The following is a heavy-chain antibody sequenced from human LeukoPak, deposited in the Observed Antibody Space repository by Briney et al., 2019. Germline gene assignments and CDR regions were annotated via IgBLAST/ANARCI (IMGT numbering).Heavy chain of an antibody. Sequence: GGSLRLSCAASGFTFSSYGMHWVRQAPGKGLEWVAFIRYDGSNKYYADSVKGRFTISRDNSKNTLYLQMNSLRAEDTAVYYCAKVGVIHEGTDYWGQGTLVTVSS. CDR2: IRYDGSNK. V-gene: IGHV3-30*02. CDR1: GFTFSSYG. J-gene: IGHJ4*02. D-gene: IGHD3-22*01. CDR3: AKVGVIHEGTDY.